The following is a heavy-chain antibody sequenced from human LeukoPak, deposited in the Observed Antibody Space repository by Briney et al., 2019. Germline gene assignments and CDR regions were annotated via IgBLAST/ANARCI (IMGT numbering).Heavy chain of an antibody. V-gene: IGHV4-59*01. CDR3: AREAGGYYDSGSFDY. CDR2: AYYSGRT. D-gene: IGHD3-10*01. CDR1: GGSINGYY. J-gene: IGHJ4*02. Sequence: PSGTLSLTCSVSGGSINGYYWSWIRQPPGKGLEWIGHAYYSGRTNYNPSLKSRVTILLDTSKDQFSLKLSSVTAADTAVYYCAREAGGYYDSGSFDYWGQGALVTVSS.